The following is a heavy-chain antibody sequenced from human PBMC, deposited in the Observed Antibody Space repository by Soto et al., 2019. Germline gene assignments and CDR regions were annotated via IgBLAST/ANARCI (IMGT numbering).Heavy chain of an antibody. CDR3: FFQAEDGIRDTVPVSAFLLNRSSDL. J-gene: IGHJ2*01. D-gene: IGHD2-15*01. CDR2: ISSSSSTI. V-gene: IGHV3-48*01. Sequence: KGLEWVSYISSSSSTIYYADSVKGRFTISRDNAKNSLYLQMNSLRAEDTAVYYFFFQAEDGIRDTVPVSAFLLNRSSDL.